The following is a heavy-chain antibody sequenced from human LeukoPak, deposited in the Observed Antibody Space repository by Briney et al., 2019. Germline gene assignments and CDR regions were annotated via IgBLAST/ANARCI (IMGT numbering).Heavy chain of an antibody. J-gene: IGHJ6*02. Sequence: WASVKVSCKASGGTFSSYYMHWVRQAPGQGLEWMGIINPSGGSTSYAQKFQGRVTMTRDTSTSTVYMELSSLRSEDTAVYYCARDPEYYDYVWGSYHPYGMDVWGQGTTVTVSS. D-gene: IGHD3-16*01. CDR2: INPSGGST. CDR1: GGTFSSYY. CDR3: ARDPEYYDYVWGSYHPYGMDV. V-gene: IGHV1-46*01.